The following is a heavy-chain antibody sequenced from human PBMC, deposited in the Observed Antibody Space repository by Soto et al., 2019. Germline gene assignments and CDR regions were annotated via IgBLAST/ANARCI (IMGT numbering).Heavy chain of an antibody. CDR3: ARDHYYDSSGYHNDAFDI. Sequence: GGSLRLSCAASGFTFSSYWMSWVRQAPGKGLEWVANIKQDGSEKYYVDSVKGRFTISRDNAKNSLYLQMNSLRAEDTAVYYCARDHYYDSSGYHNDAFDIWGQGTMVTVSS. V-gene: IGHV3-7*01. CDR1: GFTFSSYW. CDR2: IKQDGSEK. J-gene: IGHJ3*02. D-gene: IGHD3-22*01.